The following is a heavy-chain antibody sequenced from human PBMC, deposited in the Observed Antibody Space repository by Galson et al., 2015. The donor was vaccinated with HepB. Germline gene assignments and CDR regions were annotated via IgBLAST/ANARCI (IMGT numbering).Heavy chain of an antibody. D-gene: IGHD3-9*01. J-gene: IGHJ4*02. Sequence: SLRLSCAASGFTFSSYSMNWVRQAPGKGLEWVSSISSSSSYIYYADSVKDRFTISRDNAKNSLYLQMNSLRAEDTAVYYCARDYDILTGYHKGKYYFDYWGQGTLVTVSS. CDR2: ISSSSSYI. CDR3: ARDYDILTGYHKGKYYFDY. CDR1: GFTFSSYS. V-gene: IGHV3-21*01.